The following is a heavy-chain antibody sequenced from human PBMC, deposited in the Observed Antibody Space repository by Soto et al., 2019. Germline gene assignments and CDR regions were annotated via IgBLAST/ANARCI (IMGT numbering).Heavy chain of an antibody. CDR3: ARAVSYYDSSGYYYTYGMDV. J-gene: IGHJ6*02. CDR1: GGSISSSN. CDR2: IIPIFGTA. D-gene: IGHD3-22*01. V-gene: IGHV1-69*01. Sequence: QVQLQESGPGLVKPSGTLSLTCAVSGGSISSSNWWSWVRQPPGKGLEWMGGIIPIFGTANYAQKFQGRVTITADESTSTAYMELSSLRSEDTAVYYCARAVSYYDSSGYYYTYGMDVWGQGTTVTVSS.